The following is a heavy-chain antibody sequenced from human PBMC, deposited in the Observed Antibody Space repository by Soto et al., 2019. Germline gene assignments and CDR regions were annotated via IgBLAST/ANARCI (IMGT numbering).Heavy chain of an antibody. CDR2: ISYDGSNK. CDR1: GFTFSSYA. V-gene: IGHV3-30-3*01. Sequence: GGPLRLSCAASGFTFSSYAMHWVRQAPGKGLEWVAVISYDGSNKYYADSVKGRFTISRDNSKNTLYLQMNSLRAEDTAVYYCARSRDGYNRGAWFDYWGQGTLVTVSS. CDR3: ARSRDGYNRGAWFDY. J-gene: IGHJ4*02. D-gene: IGHD5-12*01.